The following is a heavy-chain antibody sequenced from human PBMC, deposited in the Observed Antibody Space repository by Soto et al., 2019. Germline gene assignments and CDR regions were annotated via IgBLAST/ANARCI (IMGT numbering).Heavy chain of an antibody. J-gene: IGHJ4*02. D-gene: IGHD5-12*01. V-gene: IGHV3-7*01. Sequence: EVQLVESGGGLVQPGGSPRLSCAASGFTFSSYWMSWVRQAPGKGLEWVANIKQDGSEKYYVDSVKGRFTISRDNAKNSLYLQMNSLRAEDTAVYYCARTNDIVATFYFDYWGQGTLVTVSS. CDR1: GFTFSSYW. CDR3: ARTNDIVATFYFDY. CDR2: IKQDGSEK.